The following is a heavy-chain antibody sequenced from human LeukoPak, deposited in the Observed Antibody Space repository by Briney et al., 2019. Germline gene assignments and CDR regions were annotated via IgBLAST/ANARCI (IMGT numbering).Heavy chain of an antibody. Sequence: EASVKVSCKASGYTFTTYYMHWVRQAPGQGLEWMGIIDPTGGKTHYAQKFHGRLTMTRDTSTATVYMELRSLTSDDTAVYYCAREMTALHNWLDPWGQGTLVTVSS. D-gene: IGHD2-21*02. CDR2: IDPTGGKT. CDR3: AREMTALHNWLDP. CDR1: GYTFTTYY. J-gene: IGHJ5*02. V-gene: IGHV1-46*01.